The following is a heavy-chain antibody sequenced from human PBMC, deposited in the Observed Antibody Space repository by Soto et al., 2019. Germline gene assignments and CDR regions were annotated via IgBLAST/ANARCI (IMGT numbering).Heavy chain of an antibody. CDR1: GDSVSTNIAT. D-gene: IGHD2-8*01. V-gene: IGHV6-1*01. J-gene: IGHJ5*01. CDR2: TYYRSKWFN. Sequence: SQTLSLTCAISGDSVSTNIATWDWIRQSPSRGLEWLGRTYYRSKWFNDYAVSVKGRISINPDTSNNQFSLQLNSVTPDDTAVYYCARLIGNSWLDSWGQGTWSPSPQ. CDR3: ARLIGNSWLDS.